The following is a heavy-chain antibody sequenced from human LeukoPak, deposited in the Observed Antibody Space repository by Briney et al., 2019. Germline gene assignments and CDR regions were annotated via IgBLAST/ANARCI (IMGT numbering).Heavy chain of an antibody. D-gene: IGHD1-14*01. J-gene: IGHJ4*02. V-gene: IGHV4-61*01. CDR1: GGSFSSGSYY. CDR3: ARARSNFDY. CDR2: IYYSGST. Sequence: SETLSLTCTVSGGSFSSGSYYWSWIRQPPGKGLEWIGYIYYSGSTNYNPSLKSRVTISVDTSKNQFSLKLSSVTAADTAVYYCARARSNFDYWGQGTLVTVSS.